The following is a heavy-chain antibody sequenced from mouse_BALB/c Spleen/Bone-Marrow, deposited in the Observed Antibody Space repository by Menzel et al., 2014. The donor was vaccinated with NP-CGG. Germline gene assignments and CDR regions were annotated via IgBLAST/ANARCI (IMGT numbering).Heavy chain of an antibody. D-gene: IGHD2-4*01. J-gene: IGHJ1*01. CDR3: ARDINYDIYWYFDV. CDR2: IRNKAKRYTT. CDR1: GFTFTDYY. Sequence: EVKLMDSGGGLVQPGGSLRLSCATSGFTFTDYYMSWVRQPPGKALEWLGFIRNKAKRYTTEFSASVEGRFTISRDNSQSILYLQMITLRAEDSATYYCARDINYDIYWYFDVWGAGTTVTVSS. V-gene: IGHV7-3*02.